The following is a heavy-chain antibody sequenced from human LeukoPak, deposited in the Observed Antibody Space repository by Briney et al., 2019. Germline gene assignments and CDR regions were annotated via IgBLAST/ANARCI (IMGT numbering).Heavy chain of an antibody. J-gene: IGHJ4*02. V-gene: IGHV3-48*01. CDR2: ISSSGSTI. D-gene: IGHD3-3*01. CDR1: GFTFSSYN. Sequence: SGGPLRLSCAASGFTFSSYNMNWVRQAPGKGLEWVSYISSSGSTIYYADSVKGRFTVSRDNANNSLSLQMNSLRAEDTAVYYCARSESGYRYWGQGTLVTVSS. CDR3: ARSESGYRY.